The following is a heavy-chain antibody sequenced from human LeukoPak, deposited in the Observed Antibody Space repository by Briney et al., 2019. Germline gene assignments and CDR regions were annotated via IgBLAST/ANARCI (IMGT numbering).Heavy chain of an antibody. CDR3: ARGEGIAVAGDY. CDR1: GFTFSSYA. D-gene: IGHD6-19*01. CDR2: ISYDGSNK. V-gene: IGHV3-30-3*01. Sequence: WESLRLSCAASGFTFSSYAMHWVRQAPGKGLEWVAVISYDGSNKYYADSVKGRFTISRDNSKKTLYLQMNSLRAEDTAVYYCARGEGIAVAGDYWGQGTLVTVSS. J-gene: IGHJ4*02.